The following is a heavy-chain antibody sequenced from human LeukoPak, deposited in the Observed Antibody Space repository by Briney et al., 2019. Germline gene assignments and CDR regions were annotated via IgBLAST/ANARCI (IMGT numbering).Heavy chain of an antibody. Sequence: ASVKVSCKASGGTFSSYAISWVRQAPGQGLEWMGRIIPIFGTANYAQKFQGRVTITTDESTSTAYMELSSLRSEDTAVYYRARDRGYSGYDGIGYYYYYMDVWGKGTTVTVSS. CDR2: IIPIFGTA. J-gene: IGHJ6*03. CDR1: GGTFSSYA. V-gene: IGHV1-69*05. D-gene: IGHD5-12*01. CDR3: ARDRGYSGYDGIGYYYYYMDV.